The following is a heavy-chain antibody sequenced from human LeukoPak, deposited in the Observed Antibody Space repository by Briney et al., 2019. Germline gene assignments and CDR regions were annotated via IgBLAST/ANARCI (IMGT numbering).Heavy chain of an antibody. CDR2: IYYSGST. CDR1: GGSISSYY. D-gene: IGHD5-12*01. Sequence: SETLSLTCTVSGGSISSYYWSWIRQPPGKGLEWIGYIYYSGSTNYNPSLKSRVTISVDTSKNQFSLKLSSVTAADTAVYYCARGHSGYDDGAFDIWGQGTMVTVSS. V-gene: IGHV4-59*01. CDR3: ARGHSGYDDGAFDI. J-gene: IGHJ3*02.